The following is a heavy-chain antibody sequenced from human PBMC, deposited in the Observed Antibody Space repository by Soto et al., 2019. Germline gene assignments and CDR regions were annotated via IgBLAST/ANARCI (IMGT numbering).Heavy chain of an antibody. V-gene: IGHV3-48*02. Sequence: GGSLRLSCAASGFTLSSYNMNWVRQAPGKGLEWVSYISGSSDTIYYADSVKGRFTISRDNAKNSLYLQMDSLRDEDTAVYYCARDHGGSTWFVGIYSYFCVDVLGQGTTVTVPS. CDR3: ARDHGGSTWFVGIYSYFCVDV. D-gene: IGHD6-13*01. CDR1: GFTLSSYN. J-gene: IGHJ6*02. CDR2: ISGSSDTI.